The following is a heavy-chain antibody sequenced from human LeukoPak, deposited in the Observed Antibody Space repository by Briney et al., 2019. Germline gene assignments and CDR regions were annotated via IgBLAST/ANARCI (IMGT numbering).Heavy chain of an antibody. CDR2: IRNKANNYAT. CDR1: GFTLSVSA. V-gene: IGHV3-73*01. D-gene: IGHD2-2*02. J-gene: IGHJ4*02. CDR3: TYTRSAGVVF. Sequence: GGSLKLSCAASGFTLSVSAMYWVRQASGKGLEWIGRIRNKANNYATAYAASVKGRFTISREDSKNTAYLQMNSLKTEDTAVYYCTYTRSAGVVFWGQGTLVPVSS.